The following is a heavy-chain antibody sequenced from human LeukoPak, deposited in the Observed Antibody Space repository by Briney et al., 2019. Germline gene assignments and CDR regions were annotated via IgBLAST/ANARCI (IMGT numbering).Heavy chain of an antibody. Sequence: SVKVSCKASGGTFSSYAISWVRQAPGQGLEWMGGIIPIFGTANYAQKFQGRVTITADESTSTAYMELSSLRSEDTAVYYCARDRSVVAPLYYFDYWGQGTLVTVSS. CDR2: IIPIFGTA. CDR1: GGTFSSYA. V-gene: IGHV1-69*13. CDR3: ARDRSVVAPLYYFDY. J-gene: IGHJ4*02. D-gene: IGHD2-15*01.